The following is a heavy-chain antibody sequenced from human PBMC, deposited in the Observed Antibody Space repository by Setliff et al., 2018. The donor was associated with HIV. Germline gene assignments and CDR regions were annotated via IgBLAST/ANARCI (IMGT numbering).Heavy chain of an antibody. J-gene: IGHJ6*02. CDR2: IKPNDGAS. D-gene: IGHD2-15*01. V-gene: IGHV1-46*01. CDR1: GFALTFYY. Sequence: ASVKVSCKASGFALTFYYMHWVRQAPGQGLEWMGMIKPNDGASTHAQNFQGRVTMTRDTSTSTVYMELSSLRSEDTAVYYCVREGHCVGVKCYSTDVWGQGTTVTVSS. CDR3: VREGHCVGVKCYSTDV.